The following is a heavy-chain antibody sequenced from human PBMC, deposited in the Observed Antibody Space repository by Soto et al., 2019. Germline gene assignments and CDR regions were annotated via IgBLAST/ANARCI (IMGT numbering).Heavy chain of an antibody. D-gene: IGHD2-15*01. Sequence: SETLSLTCTVSGGSLSSDDYYWPWIRQPPGEGLEWIGYIYYTGRVSSTPSLESRVTISIDTSKNQFSLKLSSVSAADTAVYFCAREGSSSPPYVDFWGPGTRVTVSS. CDR2: IYYTGRV. V-gene: IGHV4-30-4*01. CDR3: AREGSSSPPYVDF. CDR1: GGSLSSDDYY. J-gene: IGHJ4*02.